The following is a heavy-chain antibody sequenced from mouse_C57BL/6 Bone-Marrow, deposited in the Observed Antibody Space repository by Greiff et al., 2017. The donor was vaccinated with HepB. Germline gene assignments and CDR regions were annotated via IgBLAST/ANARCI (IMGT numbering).Heavy chain of an antibody. CDR2: IDPSDSYT. V-gene: IGHV1-69*01. CDR1: GYTFTSYW. Sequence: VKLQQPGAELVMPGASVKLSCKASGYTFTSYWMHWVKQRPGQGLEWIGEIDPSDSYTNYNQKFKGKSTLTVDKSSSTAYMQLSSLTSEDSAVYYCARTKLRGYYFDYWGQGTTLTVSS. CDR3: ARTKLRGYYFDY. J-gene: IGHJ2*01. D-gene: IGHD1-1*01.